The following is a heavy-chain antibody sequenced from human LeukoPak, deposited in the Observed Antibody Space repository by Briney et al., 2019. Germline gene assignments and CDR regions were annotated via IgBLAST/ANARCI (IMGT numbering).Heavy chain of an antibody. V-gene: IGHV1-46*01. CDR1: GYTFTSYY. CDR2: INPSGGST. Sequence: ASVKVSCKASGYTFTSYYMHWVRQAPGQGLEWMGIINPSGGSTSYAQKLQGRVTMTRDMSTSTVYMELSSLRSEDTAVYYCVGGEGAFDIWGQGTMVTVSS. CDR3: VGGEGAFDI. D-gene: IGHD3-10*01. J-gene: IGHJ3*02.